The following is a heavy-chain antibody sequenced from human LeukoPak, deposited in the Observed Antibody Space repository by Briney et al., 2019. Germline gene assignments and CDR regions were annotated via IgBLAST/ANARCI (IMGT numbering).Heavy chain of an antibody. CDR1: GVSISSYY. D-gene: IGHD5-18*01. CDR3: ARRGYSYGPFDY. J-gene: IGHJ4*02. CDR2: IYYSGST. V-gene: IGHV4-59*08. Sequence: SETLCLTCTVSGVSISSYYRSWIRQPPGKGLEWIGYIYYSGSTNYNPSLKSRVTISVDTSKNQFSLKLSSVTAADTAVYYCARRGYSYGPFDYWGQGTLVTVSS.